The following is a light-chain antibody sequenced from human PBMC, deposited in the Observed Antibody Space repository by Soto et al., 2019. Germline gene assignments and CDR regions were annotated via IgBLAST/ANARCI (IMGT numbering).Light chain of an antibody. Sequence: DIQMTQSPSTLSASVGDTVTVTCRASQSVSGWLAWYQQKPGEATKLLIYDASSLESGVPSRFSGSGSGTEFTLPISSLHPDVFETYDCQQYNSPATFGGGTKVDIK. CDR1: QSVSGW. J-gene: IGKJ4*01. CDR2: DAS. V-gene: IGKV1-5*01. CDR3: QQYNSPAT.